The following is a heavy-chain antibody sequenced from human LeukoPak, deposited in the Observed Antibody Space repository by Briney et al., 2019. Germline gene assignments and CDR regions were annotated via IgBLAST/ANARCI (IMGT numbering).Heavy chain of an antibody. J-gene: IGHJ4*02. D-gene: IGHD1-26*01. Sequence: GGSLRLSCAASGFTFSSYAMHWVRQAPGKGLEWVALIAYDGSYKYYADSLKGRFTISRDTSKNTLYLQMTSLRTEDTAVYYCARGQHRGWGFDYWGQGTLVTVSS. CDR2: IAYDGSYK. V-gene: IGHV3-30*04. CDR1: GFTFSSYA. CDR3: ARGQHRGWGFDY.